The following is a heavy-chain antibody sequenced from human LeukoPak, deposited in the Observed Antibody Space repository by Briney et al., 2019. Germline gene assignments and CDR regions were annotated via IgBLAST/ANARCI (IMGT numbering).Heavy chain of an antibody. CDR1: GYSFTSYW. CDR2: IYPGDSDT. CDR3: ARGIGRTDFTPYWYFDL. J-gene: IGHJ2*01. Sequence: GEPLKISCKGPGYSFTSYWIGWVRQMPGKGLEWMGIIYPGDSDTRYSPSFQGQVTISADKSISTAYLQWSSLKASDTAMYYCARGIGRTDFTPYWYFDLWGRGTLVTVSS. V-gene: IGHV5-51*01. D-gene: IGHD2-15*01.